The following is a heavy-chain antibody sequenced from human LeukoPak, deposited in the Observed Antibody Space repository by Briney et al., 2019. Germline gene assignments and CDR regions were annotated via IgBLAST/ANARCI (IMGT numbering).Heavy chain of an antibody. D-gene: IGHD3-22*01. CDR2: IIPIFGTT. V-gene: IGHV1-69*05. CDR3: ARYPMSYYYMDV. Sequence: SVKVSCKASGDTFSSYAISWVRQAPGKGLEWMGEIIPIFGTTNYAQKFQGRVTITTDESTSTAYMELRSLRSDHTAVYYCARYPMSYYYMDVWGKGTTVTVSS. J-gene: IGHJ6*03. CDR1: GDTFSSYA.